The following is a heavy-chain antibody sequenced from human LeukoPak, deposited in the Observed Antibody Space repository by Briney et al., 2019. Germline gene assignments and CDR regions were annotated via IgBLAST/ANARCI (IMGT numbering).Heavy chain of an antibody. Sequence: GGSLRLSCAASGFTFSSYSMNWVRQAPGKGLEWVSAISGSGGSTYYADSVKGRFTISRDNSKNTLYPQMNSLRAEDTAVYYCAKLKQSPYYYYYGMDVWGQGTTVTVSS. CDR2: ISGSGGST. J-gene: IGHJ6*02. CDR3: AKLKQSPYYYYYGMDV. CDR1: GFTFSSYS. V-gene: IGHV3-23*01. D-gene: IGHD6-19*01.